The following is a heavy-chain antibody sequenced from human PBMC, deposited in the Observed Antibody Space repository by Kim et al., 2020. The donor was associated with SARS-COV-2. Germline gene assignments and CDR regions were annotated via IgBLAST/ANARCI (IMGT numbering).Heavy chain of an antibody. CDR1: GFTFSSYE. Sequence: GGSLRLSCAASGFTFSSYEMNWVRQAPGKGLEWVSYISSSGSTIYYADSVKGRFTISRDNAKNSLYLQMNSLRAEDTAVYYCARAPTTYYYDSSGYSGSHFDYWGQGTLVTVSS. CDR3: ARAPTTYYYDSSGYSGSHFDY. CDR2: ISSSGSTI. J-gene: IGHJ4*02. V-gene: IGHV3-48*03. D-gene: IGHD3-22*01.